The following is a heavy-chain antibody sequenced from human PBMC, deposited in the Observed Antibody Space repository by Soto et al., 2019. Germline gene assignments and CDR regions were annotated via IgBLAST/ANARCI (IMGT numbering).Heavy chain of an antibody. CDR3: ARDSGSDAFDI. CDR1: GGTFSSYA. CDR2: SSAYNGNT. Sequence: GASVQVSCKASGGTFSSYAISWVRQAPGQGLEWMGGSSAYNGNTNYAQKLQGRVTMTTDTSTSTAYMELRSLRSDDTAVYYCARDSGSDAFDIWGQGTMVTVSS. J-gene: IGHJ3*02. V-gene: IGHV1-18*01. D-gene: IGHD1-26*01.